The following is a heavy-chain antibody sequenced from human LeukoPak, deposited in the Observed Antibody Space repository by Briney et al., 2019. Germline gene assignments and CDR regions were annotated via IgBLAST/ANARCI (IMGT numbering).Heavy chain of an antibody. CDR1: GGSFSGYY. CDR3: ARAWRLAAAGPFDY. CDR2: INHSGST. V-gene: IGHV4-34*01. J-gene: IGHJ4*02. D-gene: IGHD6-13*01. Sequence: PSETLSLTRAVYGGSFSGYYWSWIRQPPGKGLEWIGEINHSGSTNYNPSLKSRVTISVDTSKNQFSLKLSSVTAADTAVYYCARAWRLAAAGPFDYWGQGTLVTVSS.